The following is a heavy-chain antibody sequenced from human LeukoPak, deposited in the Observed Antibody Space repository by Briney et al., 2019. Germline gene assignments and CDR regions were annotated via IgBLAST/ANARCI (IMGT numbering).Heavy chain of an antibody. V-gene: IGHV3-48*01. CDR3: ARWPYSSSYYFDY. CDR1: GFTFSDAW. CDR2: ISSSSSTI. Sequence: HPGGSLRLSCAASGFTFSDAWMSWVRQAPGKGLEWVSYISSSSSTIYYADSVKGRFTISRDNSKNTLYLQMNSLRAEDTAVYYCARWPYSSSYYFDYWGQGALVTVSS. D-gene: IGHD6-6*01. J-gene: IGHJ4*02.